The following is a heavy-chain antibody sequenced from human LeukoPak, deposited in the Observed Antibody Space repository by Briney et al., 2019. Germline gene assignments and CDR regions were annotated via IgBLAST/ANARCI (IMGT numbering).Heavy chain of an antibody. CDR2: IYPGDSDT. Sequence: GESLKISCKGSGFTFTSYWIGWVRQMPGKGLEWMGFIYPGDSDTRYSPSLQGQVTISADNRDSTAYLQWSSLKASDTAIYYCVRRHRVIATFDYWGRGTLVIVSS. CDR3: VRRHRVIATFDY. V-gene: IGHV5-51*01. D-gene: IGHD2-21*01. J-gene: IGHJ4*02. CDR1: GFTFTSYW.